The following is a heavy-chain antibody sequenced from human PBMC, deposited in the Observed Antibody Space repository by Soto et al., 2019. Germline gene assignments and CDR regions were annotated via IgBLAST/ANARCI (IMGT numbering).Heavy chain of an antibody. V-gene: IGHV3-53*01. Sequence: EMQLVESGGGWIQPGESLRLSCAASGFSVSSNSMNWVRQAPGKGLEWVSVIHSDVTTYFADSVKGRFIISRDNSKNMLYLQMNSLRAEDTAIYYCARELSGSWYNWFDPWDQGTLVTVSS. J-gene: IGHJ5*02. CDR2: IHSDVTT. D-gene: IGHD6-13*01. CDR3: ARELSGSWYNWFDP. CDR1: GFSVSSNS.